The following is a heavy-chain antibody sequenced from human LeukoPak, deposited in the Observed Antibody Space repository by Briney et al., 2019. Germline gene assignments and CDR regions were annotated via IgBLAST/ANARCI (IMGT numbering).Heavy chain of an antibody. J-gene: IGHJ4*02. V-gene: IGHV4-59*01. CDR2: IYYSGST. D-gene: IGHD6-13*01. CDR3: TTLGAAAPFDY. Sequence: PSETLSLTCTVSGGSISSYYWSWIRQPPGKGLKWIGYIYYSGSTNYNPSLKSRVTISVDTSKNQFSLKLSSVTAADTAVYYCTTLGAAAPFDYWGQGTLVTVSS. CDR1: GGSISSYY.